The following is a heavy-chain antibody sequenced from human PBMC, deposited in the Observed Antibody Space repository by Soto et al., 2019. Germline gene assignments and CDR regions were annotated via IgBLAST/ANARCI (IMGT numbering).Heavy chain of an antibody. CDR1: GGSISSGGYY. Sequence: QVQLQESGPGLVKPSQTLSLTCTVSGGSISSGGYYWSWIRHHPGKGLEWIGYIYYSGSTYYNPSLKSRVTISVDTSKNQFSLRLSSVTAADTAVYHCARDLNYDSSGGFDYWGHGTLVTVSS. D-gene: IGHD3-22*01. CDR2: IYYSGST. J-gene: IGHJ4*01. CDR3: ARDLNYDSSGGFDY. V-gene: IGHV4-31*03.